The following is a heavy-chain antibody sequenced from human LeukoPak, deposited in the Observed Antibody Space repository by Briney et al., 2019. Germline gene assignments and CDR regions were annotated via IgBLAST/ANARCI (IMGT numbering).Heavy chain of an antibody. CDR3: ASGAVAGRGAEYFQH. Sequence: GGSLRLSCSAYGFTFSSYSMNWVRQAPGKGLEWVSSISSSSSYIYYADSVKGRFTISRDNAKNSLYLQMNSLRAEDTAVYYCASGAVAGRGAEYFQHWGQGTLVTVSS. CDR1: GFTFSSYS. V-gene: IGHV3-21*01. CDR2: ISSSSSYI. D-gene: IGHD6-19*01. J-gene: IGHJ1*01.